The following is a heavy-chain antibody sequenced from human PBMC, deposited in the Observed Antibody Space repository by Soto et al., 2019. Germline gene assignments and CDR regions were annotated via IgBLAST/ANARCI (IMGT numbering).Heavy chain of an antibody. Sequence: QVQLVQSGTELRKPGASARVSCKTSGYAFTSYGINWVRQAPGQGLEWMGWISTYNGNTNYAQSLQGRVTLTTDTSTSTAYLELRSLRSDDTAVYFCAISPGHGDYVPSFDYWGQGSLVVVSS. D-gene: IGHD4-17*01. V-gene: IGHV1-18*01. CDR1: GYAFTSYG. CDR3: AISPGHGDYVPSFDY. J-gene: IGHJ4*02. CDR2: ISTYNGNT.